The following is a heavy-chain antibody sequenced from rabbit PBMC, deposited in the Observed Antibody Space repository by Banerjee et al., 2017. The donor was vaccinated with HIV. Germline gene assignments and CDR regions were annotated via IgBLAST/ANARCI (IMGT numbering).Heavy chain of an antibody. D-gene: IGHD4-1*01. Sequence: QEQLEESGGGLVKPEGSLTLTCTASGFDLSSGAMSWVRQAPGKGLEWIACINTSSGNTVYATWAKGRFTISKTSWTTVTLQMTSLTAADTATYFCARDLAGAIGWNFNLWGPGTLVTVS. CDR1: GFDLSSGAM. CDR3: ARDLAGAIGWNFNL. V-gene: IGHV1S45*01. CDR2: INTSSGNT. J-gene: IGHJ4*01.